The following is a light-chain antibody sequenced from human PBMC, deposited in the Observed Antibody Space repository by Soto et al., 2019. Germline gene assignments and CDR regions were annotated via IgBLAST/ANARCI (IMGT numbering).Light chain of an antibody. J-gene: IGLJ1*01. V-gene: IGLV1-47*01. CDR1: SSNIGNSD. CDR2: RNN. CDR3: AAWDDSLSGYV. Sequence: QSVLTQPPSASGTPGQRVTITCSGSSSNIGNSDVYWYQQLPGTAPKLLIYRNNQWPSGVPDRFSGSKSGTSASLAISGLRSEDEADYYCAAWDDSLSGYVFGTGTKVTVL.